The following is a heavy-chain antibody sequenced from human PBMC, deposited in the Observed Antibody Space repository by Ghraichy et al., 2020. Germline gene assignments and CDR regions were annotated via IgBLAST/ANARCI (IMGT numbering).Heavy chain of an antibody. CDR2: IYYTGST. Sequence: SETLSLTCSVFGVSMTSYYWNWIRQPSGKGLEWIGYIYYTGSTSYSSSLESRVTMSVDTSKNQFSLKLTSVTAADTAVYYCASSGIRASAFDPWGQGTLVTVSS. J-gene: IGHJ5*02. CDR3: ASSGIRASAFDP. D-gene: IGHD1-14*01. CDR1: GVSMTSYY. V-gene: IGHV4-59*01.